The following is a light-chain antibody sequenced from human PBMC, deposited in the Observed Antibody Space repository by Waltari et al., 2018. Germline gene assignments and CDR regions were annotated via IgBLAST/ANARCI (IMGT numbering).Light chain of an antibody. Sequence: QSALTQSASVSGSPGQSITISCTGTTRDVGRYNYVSWYQCHPGKAPELIIYEVTNRPSGVSGRFSGSKSGNTASLSISGLQPEDEADYYCSSYTSIKTPYVVFGGGTKVTVL. CDR1: TRDVGRYNY. J-gene: IGLJ2*01. CDR2: EVT. CDR3: SSYTSIKTPYVV. V-gene: IGLV2-14*01.